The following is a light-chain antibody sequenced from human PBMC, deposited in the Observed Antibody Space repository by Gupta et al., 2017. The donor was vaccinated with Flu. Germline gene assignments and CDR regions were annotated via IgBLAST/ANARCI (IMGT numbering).Light chain of an antibody. CDR2: DVT. CDR3: CSYATTYTWV. CDR1: FSDVGAYNY. Sequence: SVPISCTGTFSDVGAYNYVSWYQQHPGQAPKLMISDVTKRPSGVPARFSGSKSGNTASLTISGLQAVEEADYYCCSYATTYTWVFGGGTKLTVL. V-gene: IGLV2-11*03. J-gene: IGLJ3*02.